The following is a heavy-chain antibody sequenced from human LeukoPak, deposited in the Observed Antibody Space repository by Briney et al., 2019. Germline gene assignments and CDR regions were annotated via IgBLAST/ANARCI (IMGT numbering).Heavy chain of an antibody. D-gene: IGHD2-15*01. J-gene: IGHJ2*01. CDR3: VSQGYCSGGSCNWYFGL. Sequence: PGGSLRLSCAASEFTFSNTYIIWVRQAPGKGLEWVSVFYVGGNTNYADSVKGRFTMSRDNSKNALYLQMNSLRGDDTAVYFCVSQGYCSGGSCNWYFGLWGRGTLVTVSS. V-gene: IGHV3-66*01. CDR2: FYVGGNT. CDR1: EFTFSNTY.